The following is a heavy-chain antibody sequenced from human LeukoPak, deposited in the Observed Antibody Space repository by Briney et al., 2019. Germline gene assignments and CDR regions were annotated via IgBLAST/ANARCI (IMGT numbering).Heavy chain of an antibody. Sequence: GESLKISCKGSGYSFTSYWIGWVRQMPGKGLELMGIIYPGDSDTRYSPSFQGQVTISADKSISTAYLQWSSLKASDTAMYYCASITMVRGVIISLDYWGQGTLVTVSS. J-gene: IGHJ4*02. CDR2: IYPGDSDT. CDR1: GYSFTSYW. D-gene: IGHD3-10*01. V-gene: IGHV5-51*01. CDR3: ASITMVRGVIISLDY.